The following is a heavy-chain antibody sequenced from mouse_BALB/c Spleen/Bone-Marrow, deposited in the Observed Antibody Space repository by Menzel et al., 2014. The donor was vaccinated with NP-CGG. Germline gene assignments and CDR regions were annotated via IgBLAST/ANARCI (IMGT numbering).Heavy chain of an antibody. Sequence: VQLQQSGAELAKPGASVKMSCKASGYNFISYWMHWVKQRPGQGLEWIGYINPSSGYTEYKQKFKDKATLTADKSSSKAYMQLSSLTSEDSAVYYCARNYDYGGGYYAMDYWGQGTSVTVSS. CDR1: GYNFISYW. CDR2: INPSSGYT. D-gene: IGHD2-4*01. J-gene: IGHJ4*01. CDR3: ARNYDYGGGYYAMDY. V-gene: IGHV1-7*01.